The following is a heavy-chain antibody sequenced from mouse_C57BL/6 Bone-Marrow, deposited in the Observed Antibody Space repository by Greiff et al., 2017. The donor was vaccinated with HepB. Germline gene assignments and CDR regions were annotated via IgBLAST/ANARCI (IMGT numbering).Heavy chain of an antibody. CDR3: ARRGYSFAY. D-gene: IGHD3-2*02. V-gene: IGHV1-50*01. Sequence: QVQLQQPGAELVKPGASVKLSCKASGYTFTSYWMQWVKQRPGQGLEWIGEIDPSDSYTNYNQKFKGKATLTVDTSSSTAYMQLSSLTSEDSAVYYCARRGYSFAYWGQGTLVTVSA. J-gene: IGHJ3*01. CDR1: GYTFTSYW. CDR2: IDPSDSYT.